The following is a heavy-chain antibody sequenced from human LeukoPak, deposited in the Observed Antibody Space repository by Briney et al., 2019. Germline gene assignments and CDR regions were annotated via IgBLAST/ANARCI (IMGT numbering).Heavy chain of an antibody. J-gene: IGHJ4*02. CDR3: ARGSLITMVRGAIDY. D-gene: IGHD3-10*01. V-gene: IGHV3-23*01. CDR2: ISDSDVGT. CDR1: GFTFSTYA. Sequence: GGSLRLSCAASGFTFSTYAMSWVRQAPGKGLEWVSAISDSDVGTYYADSVKGRFTISRDNAKNSLYLQMNSLRAEDTALYHCARGSLITMVRGAIDYWGQGTLVTVSS.